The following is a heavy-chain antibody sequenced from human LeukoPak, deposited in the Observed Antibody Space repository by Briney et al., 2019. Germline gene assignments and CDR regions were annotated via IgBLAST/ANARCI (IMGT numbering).Heavy chain of an antibody. V-gene: IGHV3-30*02. CDR1: GFTFSSFA. CDR3: ARATAADY. J-gene: IGHJ4*02. CDR2: IRYDGSHQ. Sequence: GGSLRLSCAASGFTFSSFAMHWVRQPSGKGLEWVAFIRYDGSHQYYADSVKGRFTISRDNSKNTLYLQMNSLRAEDTAVYYCARATAADYWGQGTLVTVSS. D-gene: IGHD6-13*01.